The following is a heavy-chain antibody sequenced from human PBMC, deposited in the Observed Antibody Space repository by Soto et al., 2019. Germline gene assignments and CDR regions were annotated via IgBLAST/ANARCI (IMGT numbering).Heavy chain of an antibody. CDR3: ARVDIVVVPAPMGTFDP. Sequence: ASVKVSCKASGYTFTSYDINWVRQATGQGLEWMGWMNPNSGNTGYAQKLQGRVTMTTDTSTSTAYMELRSLRSDDTAVYYCARVDIVVVPAPMGTFDPWGQGTLVTVSS. J-gene: IGHJ5*02. CDR2: MNPNSGNT. D-gene: IGHD2-2*03. V-gene: IGHV1-8*01. CDR1: GYTFTSYD.